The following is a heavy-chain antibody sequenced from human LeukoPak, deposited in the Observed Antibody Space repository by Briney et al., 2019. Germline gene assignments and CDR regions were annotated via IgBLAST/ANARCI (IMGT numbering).Heavy chain of an antibody. J-gene: IGHJ5*02. CDR1: GYTFTSYG. V-gene: IGHV1-18*01. CDR3: ARDTYYYDSSGYYYPPNWFDP. D-gene: IGHD3-22*01. CDR2: ISAYNGNT. Sequence: ASVKVSCKASGYTFTSYGISWVRQAPGQGLEWMGWISAYNGNTNYAQKFQGRVTITADESTSTAYMELSSLRSEDTAVYYCARDTYYYDSSGYYYPPNWFDPWGQGTLVTVSS.